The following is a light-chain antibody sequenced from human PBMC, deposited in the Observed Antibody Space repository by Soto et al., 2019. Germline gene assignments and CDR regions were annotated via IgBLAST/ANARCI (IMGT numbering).Light chain of an antibody. V-gene: IGKV3-11*01. CDR1: QSVSSY. Sequence: EIVLTQSPATLSLSPGERATLSCRASQSVSSYLAWYQQKPGQAPRLLIYDASNRATGIPARFSGSGSGTDFTHTISSLEPEDFAVYSCQQRSNWPTPFTFGPGTKVDIK. CDR2: DAS. CDR3: QQRSNWPTPFT. J-gene: IGKJ3*01.